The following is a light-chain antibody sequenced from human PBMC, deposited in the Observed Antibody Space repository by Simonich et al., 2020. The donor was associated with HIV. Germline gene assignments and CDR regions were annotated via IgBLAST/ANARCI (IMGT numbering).Light chain of an antibody. J-gene: IGKJ4*01. CDR3: QQFYSAPLT. Sequence: DIVMTQSPDSLAVSLGERATINCKSSQSVLYSSNNKNYLAWYQHKPGQPPKRIFYWASTRESGVPDRISGSGSGTDFTLTISSLQAEDVAVYYCQQFYSAPLTFGGGTKVEIK. V-gene: IGKV4-1*01. CDR1: QSVLYSSNNKNY. CDR2: WAS.